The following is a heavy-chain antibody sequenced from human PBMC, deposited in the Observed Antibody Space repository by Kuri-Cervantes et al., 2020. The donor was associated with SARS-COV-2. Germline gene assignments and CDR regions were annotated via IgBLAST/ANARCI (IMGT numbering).Heavy chain of an antibody. Sequence: ESLKISCAVSGYSSSVGYYWSWIRQPPGKGLEWIGYIYYSGSTNYNPSLKSRVTISVDTSKNQFSLKLNSVTAADTAVYYCARDPGDCSSTSCHPNWFDPWGQGTLVTVSS. J-gene: IGHJ5*02. CDR1: GYSSSVGYY. D-gene: IGHD2-2*01. V-gene: IGHV4-61*08. CDR3: ARDPGDCSSTSCHPNWFDP. CDR2: IYYSGST.